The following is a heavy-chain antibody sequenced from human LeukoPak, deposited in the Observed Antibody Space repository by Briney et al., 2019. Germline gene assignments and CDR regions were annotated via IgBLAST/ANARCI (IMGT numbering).Heavy chain of an antibody. D-gene: IGHD6-13*01. J-gene: IGHJ4*02. V-gene: IGHV3-48*01. CDR2: ISSSSSTI. CDR3: AREIDPRYSSSWYPIDY. Sequence: GGSLRLSYAASGFTFSSYSMNWVRQAPGKGLERVSYISSSSSTIYYADSVKGRFTISRDNAKNSLYLQMNSLRAEDTAVYHCAREIDPRYSSSWYPIDYWGQGTLVTVSS. CDR1: GFTFSSYS.